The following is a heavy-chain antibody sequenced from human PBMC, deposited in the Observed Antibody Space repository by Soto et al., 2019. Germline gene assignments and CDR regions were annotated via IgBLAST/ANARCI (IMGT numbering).Heavy chain of an antibody. Sequence: QLQLHQWGAGLLKPSETLSLTCAVSGGSFRGYFWSWIRQSPDKGLEWIGEINDSGSSYYNPSLETRLIISVDTSKSQISLRLTSVTASDSAVYYCQGGDFWGQGTRVTVSS. CDR1: GGSFRGYF. D-gene: IGHD3-16*01. CDR2: INDSGSS. J-gene: IGHJ4*02. V-gene: IGHV4-34*01. CDR3: QGGDF.